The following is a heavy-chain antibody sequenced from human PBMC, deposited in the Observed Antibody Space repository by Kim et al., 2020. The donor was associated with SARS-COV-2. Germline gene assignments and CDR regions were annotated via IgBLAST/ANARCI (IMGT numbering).Heavy chain of an antibody. V-gene: IGHV3-30*04. CDR1: GFTFSSYA. J-gene: IGHJ4*02. CDR3: ARVSTPRRRGPTGHYYFDY. CDR2: ISYDGSNK. Sequence: GGSLRLSCAASGFTFSSYAMHWVRQAPGKGLEWVAVISYDGSNKYYADSVKGRFTISRDNSKNTLYLQMNSLRAEDTAVYYCARVSTPRRRGPTGHYYFDYWGQGTLVTVSS. D-gene: IGHD4-17*01.